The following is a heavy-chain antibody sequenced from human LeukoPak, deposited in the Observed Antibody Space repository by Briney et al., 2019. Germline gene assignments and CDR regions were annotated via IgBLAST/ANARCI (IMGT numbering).Heavy chain of an antibody. CDR1: GFTFSTYW. V-gene: IGHV3-7*01. D-gene: IGHD3-16*02. CDR2: IKEDGSEK. J-gene: IGHJ4*02. CDR3: ARAELYDYVWGSYRDYYFDY. Sequence: GGSLRLSCAASGFTFSTYWMTWVRQAPGKGLEWVANIKEDGSEKNYVDSVKGRFTISRDNAKNSLFLQMNSLRAEDTAVYYCARAELYDYVWGSYRDYYFDYWGQGTLVTVSS.